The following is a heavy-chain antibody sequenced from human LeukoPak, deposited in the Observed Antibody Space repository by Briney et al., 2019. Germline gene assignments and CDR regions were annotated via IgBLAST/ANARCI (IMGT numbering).Heavy chain of an antibody. J-gene: IGHJ4*02. Sequence: PGGSLRLSCAASGFRFSDYAMSWVRQAPGKGLEWVSVISGSGAGTYYADSVKGRFTISRDNSKNTLYLQMNSLRAEDTAVYYCANENYYDSSGYIDYWGQGTLVTVSS. CDR2: ISGSGAGT. V-gene: IGHV3-23*01. D-gene: IGHD3-22*01. CDR3: ANENYYDSSGYIDY. CDR1: GFRFSDYA.